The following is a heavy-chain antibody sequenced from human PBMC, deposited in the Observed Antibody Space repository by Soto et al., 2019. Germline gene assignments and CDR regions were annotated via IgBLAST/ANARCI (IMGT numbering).Heavy chain of an antibody. J-gene: IGHJ6*02. Sequence: QVQLQESGPGLVKSSETLYLTCTVSGGSLSPYFWGWIRQPAGKGLEWIGRIYTSGGTNYNPSLKSRVTMSLDTSKNQFSLKLSSVTAADTAVYYCAREGGYFDSSGSGVYHYYGVDVWGQGTTVTVSS. V-gene: IGHV4-4*07. CDR2: IYTSGGT. CDR3: AREGGYFDSSGSGVYHYYGVDV. D-gene: IGHD3-22*01. CDR1: GGSLSPYF.